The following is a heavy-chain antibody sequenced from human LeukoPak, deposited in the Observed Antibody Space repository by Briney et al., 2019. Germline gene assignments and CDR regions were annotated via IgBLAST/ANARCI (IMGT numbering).Heavy chain of an antibody. V-gene: IGHV4-34*01. Sequence: SETLSLTCAVYGGSFSANYWSWIRQPLGKGLEWIGEINHSGGTNYNPSLKSRVTISVDTSKNQFSLKLSSVTAADTAVYYCARGRTTVVKGNWFDPWGQGTLATVSS. CDR1: GGSFSANY. J-gene: IGHJ5*02. CDR3: ARGRTTVVKGNWFDP. D-gene: IGHD4-23*01. CDR2: INHSGGT.